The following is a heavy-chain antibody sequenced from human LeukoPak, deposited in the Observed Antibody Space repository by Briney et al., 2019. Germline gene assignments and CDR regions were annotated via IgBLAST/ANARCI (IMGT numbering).Heavy chain of an antibody. Sequence: GESLKISCKGSGYSFTNYWIGWVRQMPEKGLEWMTIIYPGDSETRYSPSFQGQVTISADKSIGTMYLQWSSLKASDTAMYYCARALRTGQGDYVPVLWGQGTLVIVSS. CDR2: IYPGDSET. V-gene: IGHV5-51*01. CDR1: GYSFTNYW. CDR3: ARALRTGQGDYVPVL. J-gene: IGHJ4*02. D-gene: IGHD4-17*01.